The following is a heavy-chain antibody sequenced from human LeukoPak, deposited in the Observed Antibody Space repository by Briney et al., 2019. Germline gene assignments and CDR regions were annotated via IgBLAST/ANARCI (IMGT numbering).Heavy chain of an antibody. CDR1: GDSVSSNNAA. Sequence: SQTLSLTCAISGDSVSSNNAAWHWIRQSPSRGLEWLGRTYYRSKWYYDYAVSVKSRVTINPDTSKNHFSLQPNSVAPEDTAVYFCAREDRLSFDIWGQGTMVTVSS. CDR3: AREDRLSFDI. J-gene: IGHJ3*02. D-gene: IGHD5-12*01. V-gene: IGHV6-1*01. CDR2: TYYRSKWYY.